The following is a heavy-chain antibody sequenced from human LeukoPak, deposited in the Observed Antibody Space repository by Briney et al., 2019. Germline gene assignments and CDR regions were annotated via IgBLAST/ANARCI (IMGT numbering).Heavy chain of an antibody. CDR2: INHSGST. Sequence: SETLSLTCAVYGGSFSGYYWSWIRQPPGKGLEWIGEINHSGSTNYNPSLKSRATISVDTSKNQFSLKLSSVTAADTAVYYCARGLGRIAARPHRTNYYYMDVWGKGTTVTVSS. J-gene: IGHJ6*03. CDR1: GGSFSGYY. D-gene: IGHD6-6*01. CDR3: ARGLGRIAARPHRTNYYYMDV. V-gene: IGHV4-34*01.